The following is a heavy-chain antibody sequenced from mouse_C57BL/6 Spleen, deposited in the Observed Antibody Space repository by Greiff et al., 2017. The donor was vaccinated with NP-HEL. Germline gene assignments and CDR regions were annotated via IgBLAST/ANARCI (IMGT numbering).Heavy chain of an antibody. D-gene: IGHD2-4*01. J-gene: IGHJ2*01. CDR1: GFTFSSYG. CDR3: ARFGGYDYVFDY. CDR2: ISSGGSYP. Sequence: EVKLVESGGDLVKPGGSLKLSCAASGFTFSSYGMSWVRQTPDKRLEWVATISSGGSYPYYPDSVKGRFTISRDNAKNTLYLQMSSLKSEDTAMYYCARFGGYDYVFDYWGQGTTLTVSS. V-gene: IGHV5-6*01.